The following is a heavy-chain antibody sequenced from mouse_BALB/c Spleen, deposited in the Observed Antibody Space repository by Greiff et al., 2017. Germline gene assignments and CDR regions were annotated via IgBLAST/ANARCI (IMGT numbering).Heavy chain of an antibody. V-gene: IGHV5-6-3*01. D-gene: IGHD5-1*01. J-gene: IGHJ3*01. Sequence: EVKLVESGGGLVQPGGSLKLSCAASGFTFSSYGMSWVRQTPDKRLALVATINSNGGSTYYPDSVKGRFTISRDNAKNTLYLQMSSLKSEDTAMYYCARDTSLSPWFAYWGQGTLVTVSA. CDR2: INSNGGST. CDR3: ARDTSLSPWFAY. CDR1: GFTFSSYG.